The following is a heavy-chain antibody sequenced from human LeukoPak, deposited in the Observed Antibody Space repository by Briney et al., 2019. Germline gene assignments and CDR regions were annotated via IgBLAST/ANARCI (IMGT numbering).Heavy chain of an antibody. D-gene: IGHD6-19*01. CDR3: ARALYSSGWYRGEYYFDY. CDR1: GGSISSYY. J-gene: IGHJ4*02. Sequence: PSETLSLTCTVSGGSISSYYWSWVRQPPGKGLEWIGYIYYSGSTNYNPSLKSRVTLSVDTSKNQFSLKLCSVTAADTAVYYCARALYSSGWYRGEYYFDYWGQGTLVTVSS. V-gene: IGHV4-59*01. CDR2: IYYSGST.